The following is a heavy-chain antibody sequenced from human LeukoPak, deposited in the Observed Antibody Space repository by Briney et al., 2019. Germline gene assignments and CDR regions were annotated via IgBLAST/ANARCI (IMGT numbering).Heavy chain of an antibody. J-gene: IGHJ3*02. Sequence: SETLSLTCTVSGYSISSGYYWGWIRQPPGKGLEWIGSIYHSGSTYYNPSLKSRVTISVDTSKNQFSLKLSSVTAADTAVYYCASYGSSTSCFASDAFDIWGQGTMVTVSS. V-gene: IGHV4-38-2*02. CDR3: ASYGSSTSCFASDAFDI. CDR1: GYSISSGYY. D-gene: IGHD2-2*01. CDR2: IYHSGST.